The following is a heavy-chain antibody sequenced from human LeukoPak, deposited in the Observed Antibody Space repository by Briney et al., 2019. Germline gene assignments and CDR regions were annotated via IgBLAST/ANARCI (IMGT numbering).Heavy chain of an antibody. Sequence: SETLSLTCAVYGGSFNGYYWTWIRQPPGKGLEWIGEINHSGSTDYNPSLKSRVTISVDTSKNQFSLKLSSVTAADTAVYYCARGRGSYYDSSGYSSHRYLDYWGQGTLVTVSS. CDR1: GGSFNGYY. J-gene: IGHJ4*02. D-gene: IGHD3-22*01. V-gene: IGHV4-34*01. CDR2: INHSGST. CDR3: ARGRGSYYDSSGYSSHRYLDY.